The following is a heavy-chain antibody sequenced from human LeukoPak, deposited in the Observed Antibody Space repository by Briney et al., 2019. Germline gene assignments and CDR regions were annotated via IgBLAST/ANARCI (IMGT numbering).Heavy chain of an antibody. V-gene: IGHV4-39*07. CDR3: ARGLRRPPIAVAGNRRPYYFDY. CDR2: IYYSGST. Sequence: SETLSLTCTVSGGSISSSSYYWGWIRQPPGKGLEWIGSIYYSGSTYYNPSLKSRVTISVDTSKNQFSLKLSSVTAADTAVYYCARGLRRPPIAVAGNRRPYYFDYWGQGTLVTVSS. D-gene: IGHD6-19*01. CDR1: GGSISSSSYY. J-gene: IGHJ4*02.